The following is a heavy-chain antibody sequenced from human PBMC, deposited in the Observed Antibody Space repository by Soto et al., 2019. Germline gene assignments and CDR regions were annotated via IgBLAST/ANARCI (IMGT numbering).Heavy chain of an antibody. CDR1: GGSISSYY. D-gene: IGHD3-10*01. CDR2: IYYSGST. CDR3: ARVHPRPGSGRNYYFDY. Sequence: SETLSLTCTVSGGSISSYYWSWIRQPPGKGLEWIGYIYYSGSTNYNPSLKSRVTISVDTSKNQFSLKLSSVTAADTAVYYCARVHPRPGSGRNYYFDYRGQGTLVTVSS. V-gene: IGHV4-59*01. J-gene: IGHJ4*02.